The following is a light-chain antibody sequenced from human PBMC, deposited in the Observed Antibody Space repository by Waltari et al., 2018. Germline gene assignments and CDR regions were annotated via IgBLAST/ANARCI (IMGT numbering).Light chain of an antibody. CDR3: QQSHSAPLA. Sequence: DIQMTQSPSSLSASVGDRVTITCRASRAISNYVNWDQQRPGLAPKLLIYAASTLQGGVPTRFTGSGSGTDFTLTISSLQIEDFATYYCQQSHSAPLAFGGGTRLEI. CDR1: RAISNY. V-gene: IGKV1-39*01. CDR2: AAS. J-gene: IGKJ4*01.